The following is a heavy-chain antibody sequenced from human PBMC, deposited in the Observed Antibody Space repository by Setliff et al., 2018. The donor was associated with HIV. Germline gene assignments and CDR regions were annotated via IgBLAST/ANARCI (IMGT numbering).Heavy chain of an antibody. D-gene: IGHD3-16*01. V-gene: IGHV1-69*13. CDR3: ARGDMIAFGGVGPFDY. Sequence: ASVKVSCKASGGIFSNYAINWVRLAPGQGLEWMGGIIPIFGTADYAQRFQGRVTITADESTSTAYMELSSLRSADTAVYYCARGDMIAFGGVGPFDYWGQGTLVTVS. CDR1: GGIFSNYA. J-gene: IGHJ4*02. CDR2: IIPIFGTA.